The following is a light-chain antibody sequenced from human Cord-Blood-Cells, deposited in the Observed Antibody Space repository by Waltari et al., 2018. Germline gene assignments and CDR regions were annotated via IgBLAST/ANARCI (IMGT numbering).Light chain of an antibody. J-gene: IGKJ1*01. CDR3: QQDGSSPLT. V-gene: IGKV3-20*01. CDR2: GAS. Sequence: DNVLTQSPGTLSLSPGERATLSCSASQSVSSSYLAWYQQKPGQAPRLLIYGASSRATGIPDRFSGSGTGTDFTRTISRLEPEDLAVYYCQQDGSSPLTFGQGTKVEIK. CDR1: QSVSSSY.